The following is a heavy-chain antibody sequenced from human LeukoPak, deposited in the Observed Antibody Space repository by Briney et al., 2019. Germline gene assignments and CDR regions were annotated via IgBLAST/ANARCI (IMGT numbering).Heavy chain of an antibody. V-gene: IGHV3-48*03. D-gene: IGHD1-26*01. Sequence: GGSLRLSCAASGFTFSSYEMNWVRQAPGKGLEWVSFISSSGTTIYYADSVKGRFTISRDTAKNSLYLQMNSLRAEDTAVYYCARRNIVGATRSFDPWGQGTLVTVSS. CDR1: GFTFSSYE. CDR3: ARRNIVGATRSFDP. CDR2: ISSSGTTI. J-gene: IGHJ5*02.